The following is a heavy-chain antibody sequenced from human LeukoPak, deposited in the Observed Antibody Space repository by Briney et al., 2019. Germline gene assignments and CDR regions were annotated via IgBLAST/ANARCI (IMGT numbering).Heavy chain of an antibody. Sequence: GGSLRLSCSASGFTFSSYWMSWVRQAPGKGLEWMANINRDGGAQNYVDSVKGRFTISRDNAKNSLFLQMNNLRAEDTALYYCARDGIPTYAFDIWGQGTMVTVSP. CDR2: INRDGGAQ. CDR3: ARDGIPTYAFDI. J-gene: IGHJ3*02. V-gene: IGHV3-7*01. CDR1: GFTFSSYW. D-gene: IGHD1-26*01.